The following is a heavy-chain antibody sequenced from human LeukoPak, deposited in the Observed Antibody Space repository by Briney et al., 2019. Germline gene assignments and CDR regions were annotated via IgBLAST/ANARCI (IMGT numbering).Heavy chain of an antibody. V-gene: IGHV3-23*01. J-gene: IGHJ4*02. Sequence: GGSLRLSCAASGFTFSSYAMNWVRQSPGKGLEWVSAISGSGGSTYYADSVKGRFTISRDNSKNTLYLQMNSLRAEDTAVYYCARGSGSGSYYPRFDYWGQGTLVTVSS. D-gene: IGHD3-10*01. CDR1: GFTFSSYA. CDR3: ARGSGSGSYYPRFDY. CDR2: ISGSGGST.